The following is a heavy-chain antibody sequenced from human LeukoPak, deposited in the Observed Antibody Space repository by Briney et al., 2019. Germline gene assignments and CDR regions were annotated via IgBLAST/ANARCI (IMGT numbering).Heavy chain of an antibody. V-gene: IGHV4-61*02. CDR3: ARGVGLTYYYDSSGDI. Sequence: SETLSLTCTVSGGSISSGSYYWSWIRQPAGKGLEWIGRIYTSGSTNYNPSLKSRVTISVDTSKNQFSLKLSSVTAADTAVYYCARGVGLTYYYDSSGDIWGQGTMVTVSS. D-gene: IGHD3-22*01. CDR2: IYTSGST. CDR1: GGSISSGSYY. J-gene: IGHJ3*02.